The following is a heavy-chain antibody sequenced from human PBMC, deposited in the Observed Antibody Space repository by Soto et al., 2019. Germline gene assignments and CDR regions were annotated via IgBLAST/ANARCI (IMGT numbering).Heavy chain of an antibody. J-gene: IGHJ6*02. CDR3: ARGKEYYYGSGRYYLYYYYGMDV. CDR1: GGTFSSYA. CDR2: IIPIFGTA. Sequence: SVKVSCKASGGTFSSYAISWVRQAPGQGLEWMGGIIPIFGTANYAQKFQGRVTITADESTSTAYMELSSLRSEDTAVYYCARGKEYYYGSGRYYLYYYYGMDVWG. D-gene: IGHD3-10*01. V-gene: IGHV1-69*13.